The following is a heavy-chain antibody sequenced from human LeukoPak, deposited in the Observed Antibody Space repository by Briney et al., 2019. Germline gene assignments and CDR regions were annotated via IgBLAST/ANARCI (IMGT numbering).Heavy chain of an antibody. CDR1: GGTFSSYA. D-gene: IGHD3-10*01. V-gene: IGHV1-69*13. CDR2: IIPIFGTA. Sequence: SVKVSCKASGGTFSSYAISWVRQAPGQGLEWMGGIIPIFGTANYAQKFQGRVTITADESTSTAYMELNSLRAEDTAVYYCAKSPGSWAHDYWGQGTLVTVSS. J-gene: IGHJ4*02. CDR3: AKSPGSWAHDY.